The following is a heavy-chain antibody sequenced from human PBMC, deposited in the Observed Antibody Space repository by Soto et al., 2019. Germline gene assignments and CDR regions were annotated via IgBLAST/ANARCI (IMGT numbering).Heavy chain of an antibody. CDR3: AKEDEYSSSSAGWYYFDY. D-gene: IGHD6-6*01. V-gene: IGHV3-23*01. Sequence: PGGSLRLSCAASGFTFSSYAMSWVRQAPGKGLEWVSAISGSGGSTYYADSVKGRFTISRDNSKNTLYLQMNSLRAEDTAVYYCAKEDEYSSSSAGWYYFDYWGQGTLVTVSS. CDR1: GFTFSSYA. J-gene: IGHJ4*02. CDR2: ISGSGGST.